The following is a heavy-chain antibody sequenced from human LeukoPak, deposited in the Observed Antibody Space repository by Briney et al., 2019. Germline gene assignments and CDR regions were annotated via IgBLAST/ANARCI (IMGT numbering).Heavy chain of an antibody. D-gene: IGHD3-22*01. CDR3: AKRYYESSGYSHFDY. CDR1: GFAFSSCA. J-gene: IGHJ4*02. V-gene: IGHV3-23*01. Sequence: PGGSLRLSCAASGFAFSSCAMSWVRQAPGKWLEWVSTISGSGGSTYHADSVKGRFTISRDNSKNTLYLQMNSLRAEDTAVYYSAKRYYESSGYSHFDYWGQGTLVTVSP. CDR2: ISGSGGST.